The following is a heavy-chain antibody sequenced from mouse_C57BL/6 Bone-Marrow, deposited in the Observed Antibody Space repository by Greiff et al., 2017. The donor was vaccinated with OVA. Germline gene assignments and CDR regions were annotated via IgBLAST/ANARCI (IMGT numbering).Heavy chain of an antibody. J-gene: IGHJ3*01. D-gene: IGHD1-1*02. CDR3: ASGGTSPFAY. Sequence: VQLQQSGPELVKPGASVKISCKASGYSFTGYYMNWVKQSPEKSLEWIGEINPSTGGTTYNQKFKAKATLTVDKSSNTAYMQLKSLTSEDSAVYYCASGGTSPFAYWGQGTLVTVSA. V-gene: IGHV1-42*01. CDR1: GYSFTGYY. CDR2: INPSTGGT.